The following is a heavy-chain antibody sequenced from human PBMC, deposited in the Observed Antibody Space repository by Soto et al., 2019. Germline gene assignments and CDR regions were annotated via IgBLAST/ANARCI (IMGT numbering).Heavy chain of an antibody. CDR1: GFTFNDYS. J-gene: IGHJ3*02. Sequence: GGSLRLSCAASGFTFNDYSMNWVRQAPGKGLEWVSSISSGGSYRFYADSMKGRFTISRDNTKKSLYLQMNSLRAEDTAVFYCARRLRAVAGLDSFDIWGQGTVVTVSS. D-gene: IGHD6-19*01. CDR3: ARRLRAVAGLDSFDI. CDR2: ISSGGSYR. V-gene: IGHV3-21*01.